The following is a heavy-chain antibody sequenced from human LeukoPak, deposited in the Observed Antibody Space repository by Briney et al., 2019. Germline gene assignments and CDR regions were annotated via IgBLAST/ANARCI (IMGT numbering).Heavy chain of an antibody. Sequence: ASVTVSSKASGYTFAAYYMHWVRQAPGQGLEWMAWINPNSGGTNYAQKFQGRVTMTRDTSISTAYMGLSRLRSDDTAFYYCAREVSSGGWDYWGQGTLVTVSS. CDR3: AREVSSGGWDY. CDR2: INPNSGGT. D-gene: IGHD3-16*01. CDR1: GYTFAAYY. J-gene: IGHJ4*02. V-gene: IGHV1-2*02.